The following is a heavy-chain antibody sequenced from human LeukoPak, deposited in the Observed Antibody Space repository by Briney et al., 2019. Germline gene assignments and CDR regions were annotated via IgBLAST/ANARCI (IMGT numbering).Heavy chain of an antibody. Sequence: SETLSLTCAVYGGSFSGYYWSWIRQPPGKGLEWIGYIYYSGSTNYNPSLKSRVTISVDTSKNQFSLKLSSVTAADTAVYYCARGVTIFGVFFDYWGQGTLVTVSS. J-gene: IGHJ4*02. D-gene: IGHD3-3*01. V-gene: IGHV4-59*01. CDR3: ARGVTIFGVFFDY. CDR1: GGSFSGYY. CDR2: IYYSGST.